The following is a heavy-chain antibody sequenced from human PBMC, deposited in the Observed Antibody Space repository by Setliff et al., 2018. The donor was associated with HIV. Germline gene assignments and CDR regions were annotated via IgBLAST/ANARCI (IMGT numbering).Heavy chain of an antibody. J-gene: IGHJ4*02. D-gene: IGHD5-18*01. V-gene: IGHV1-2*02. CDR2: INPKSGAI. CDR3: ARTLPQYTNLFDY. Sequence: ASVKVSCKASGYTFTGYYIDWLRQAPAHGLEWMGRINPKSGAINYAQKFQGRVTMTRDTSISTAYMELSRLRSDDTAVYYCARTLPQYTNLFDYWGQGTLVTVSS. CDR1: GYTFTGYY.